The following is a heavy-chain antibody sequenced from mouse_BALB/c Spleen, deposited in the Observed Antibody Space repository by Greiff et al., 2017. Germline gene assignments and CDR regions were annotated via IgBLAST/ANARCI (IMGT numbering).Heavy chain of an antibody. D-gene: IGHD2-1*01. V-gene: IGHV2-9*02. J-gene: IGHJ2*01. Sequence: VKLMESGPGLVAPSQSLSITCTVSGFSLTSYGVHWVRQPPGKGLEWLGVIWAGGSTNYNSALMSRLSISKDNSKSQVFLKMNSLQTDDTAMYYCAREDGNYVDYFDYWGQGTTLTVSS. CDR3: AREDGNYVDYFDY. CDR2: IWAGGST. CDR1: GFSLTSYG.